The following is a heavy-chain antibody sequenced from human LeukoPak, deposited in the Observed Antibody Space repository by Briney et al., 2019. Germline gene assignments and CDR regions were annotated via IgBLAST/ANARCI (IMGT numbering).Heavy chain of an antibody. D-gene: IGHD4-17*01. Sequence: PGRSLRLSCAASGFTFSSYGMHWVRQAPGKGLEWVAVIWYDGSNKYYADSVKGRFTISRDNSKNTLYLQMNSLRAEDTAVYYCAREARRILSYLRPNDYGDYYFDYWGQGTLVTVSS. CDR3: AREARRILSYLRPNDYGDYYFDY. J-gene: IGHJ4*02. V-gene: IGHV3-33*01. CDR1: GFTFSSYG. CDR2: IWYDGSNK.